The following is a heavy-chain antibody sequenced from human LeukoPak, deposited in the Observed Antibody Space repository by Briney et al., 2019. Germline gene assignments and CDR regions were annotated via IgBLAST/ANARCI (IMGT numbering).Heavy chain of an antibody. CDR3: AKDVSLGYCSGGSCSAHFDY. CDR2: ISSSGSTI. J-gene: IGHJ4*02. D-gene: IGHD2-15*01. CDR1: GFTFSDYY. Sequence: GGSLRLSCAASGFTFSDYYMSWIRQAPGKGLEWVSYISSSGSTIYYADSVKGRFTISRDNAKNSLYLQMNSLRAEDMALYYCAKDVSLGYCSGGSCSAHFDYWGQGTLVTVSS. V-gene: IGHV3-11*01.